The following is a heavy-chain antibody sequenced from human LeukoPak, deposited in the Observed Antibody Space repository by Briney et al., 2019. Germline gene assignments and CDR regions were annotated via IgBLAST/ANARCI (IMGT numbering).Heavy chain of an antibody. CDR1: GFTFSSYS. D-gene: IGHD3-10*01. CDR3: ARDTHGSGSLWGDYYYYMDV. J-gene: IGHJ6*03. V-gene: IGHV3-21*01. CDR2: ISSSSSYI. Sequence: GGSLRLSCAASGFTFSSYSMNWVRQAPGKGLEWVSSISSSSSYIYYADSVKGRFTISRDNAKNSLYLQMNSLRAEDTAVYYCARDTHGSGSLWGDYYYYMDVWGKGTTVTVSS.